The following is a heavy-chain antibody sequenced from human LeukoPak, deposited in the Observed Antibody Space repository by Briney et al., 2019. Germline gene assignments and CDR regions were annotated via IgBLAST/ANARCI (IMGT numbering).Heavy chain of an antibody. Sequence: ASVKLSCKASGRTFSSYAISWVRQAPGQGLEWMGGMIPIFGTANYAQKCQGRVMITRDESTRTDDMELSSLKSEDTAVYYCAKSHGYYGDNWFDPWGQGTLVTVSS. V-gene: IGHV1-69*13. CDR1: GRTFSSYA. J-gene: IGHJ5*02. D-gene: IGHD3-3*01. CDR3: AKSHGYYGDNWFDP. CDR2: MIPIFGTA.